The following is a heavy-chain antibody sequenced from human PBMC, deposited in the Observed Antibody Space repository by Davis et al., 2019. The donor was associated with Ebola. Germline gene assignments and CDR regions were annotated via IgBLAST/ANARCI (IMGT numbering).Heavy chain of an antibody. J-gene: IGHJ4*02. CDR3: ARDRSPYYYDNSPFDY. V-gene: IGHV3-33*08. CDR2: ISYDGSQT. CDR1: GFTFSDYY. D-gene: IGHD3-22*01. Sequence: GESLKISCAASGFTFSDYYMSWIRQAPGKGLEWVALISYDGSQTYYADSVKGRFTISRDNSKNTLYLQMNSLRAEDTAVYYCARDRSPYYYDNSPFDYWGQGTLVTVSS.